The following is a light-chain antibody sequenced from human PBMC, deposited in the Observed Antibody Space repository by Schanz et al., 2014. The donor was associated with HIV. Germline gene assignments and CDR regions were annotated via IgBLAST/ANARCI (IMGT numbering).Light chain of an antibody. CDR3: CSFTSSNTLV. Sequence: QSALTQPASVSGSPGQSITISCSGTSRDLGGHDYVSWYQQHPGKVPKLIIYDVNNRPSGISARFSASKSGNTASLTIFGLQAEDEAEYYCCSFTSSNTLVFGGGTKLTVL. CDR1: SRDLGGHDY. CDR2: DVN. J-gene: IGLJ2*01. V-gene: IGLV2-14*03.